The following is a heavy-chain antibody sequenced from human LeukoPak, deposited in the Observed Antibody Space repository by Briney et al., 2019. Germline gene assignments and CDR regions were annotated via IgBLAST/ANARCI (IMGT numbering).Heavy chain of an antibody. V-gene: IGHV1-2*02. Sequence: ASVKVSCKASGYTFTGYYMHWVRQAPGQGLEWMGWINPNSGGTNYAQKFQGRVTMTRDTSISTAYMELSSLRSEDTAVYYCARDMDGATSWGQGTLVTVSS. CDR3: ARDMDGATS. J-gene: IGHJ4*02. CDR1: GYTFTGYY. D-gene: IGHD1-26*01. CDR2: INPNSGGT.